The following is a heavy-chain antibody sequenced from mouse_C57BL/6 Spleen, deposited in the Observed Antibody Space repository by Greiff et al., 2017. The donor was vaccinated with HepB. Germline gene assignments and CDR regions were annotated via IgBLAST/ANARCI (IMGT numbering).Heavy chain of an antibody. V-gene: IGHV1-18*01. J-gene: IGHJ4*01. Sequence: VQLKESGPELVKPGASVKIPCKASGYTFTDYNMDWVKQSHGKSLEWIGDINPNNGGTIYNQKFKGKATLTVDKSSSTAYMELRSLTSEDTAVYYCARVPIYYYGSSPSLYAMDYWGQGTSVTVSS. CDR3: ARVPIYYYGSSPSLYAMDY. CDR2: INPNNGGT. CDR1: GYTFTDYN. D-gene: IGHD1-1*01.